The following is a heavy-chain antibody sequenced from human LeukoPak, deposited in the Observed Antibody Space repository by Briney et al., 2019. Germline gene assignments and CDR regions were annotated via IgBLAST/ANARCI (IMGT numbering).Heavy chain of an antibody. J-gene: IGHJ6*03. D-gene: IGHD3-10*01. CDR3: ARVEVGYFGSGSYPPSYYHMDV. Sequence: SETLSLTCSVSGGSVSRYYWSWIRQSPGKGLEWIGYIFYTGITKYNPSLESRVTISVDMSKNQFSLKLRSVTAADTAVYYCARVEVGYFGSGSYPPSYYHMDVWGKGTTVTISS. CDR2: IFYTGIT. V-gene: IGHV4-59*02. CDR1: GGSVSRYY.